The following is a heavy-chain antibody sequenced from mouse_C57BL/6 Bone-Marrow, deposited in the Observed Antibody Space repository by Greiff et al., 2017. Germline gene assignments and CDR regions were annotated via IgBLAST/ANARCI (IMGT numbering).Heavy chain of an antibody. CDR2: INPSTGGT. J-gene: IGHJ3*01. V-gene: IGHV1-42*01. Sequence: EVQRVESGPELVKPGASVKISCKASGYSFTGYYMNWVKQSPEKSLEWIGEINPSTGGTTSNQKFKAKATLTVDKSSSTAYMQLKSLTSEDSAVYYCARENYGSSRFAYWGQGTLVTVSA. CDR3: ARENYGSSRFAY. CDR1: GYSFTGYY. D-gene: IGHD1-1*01.